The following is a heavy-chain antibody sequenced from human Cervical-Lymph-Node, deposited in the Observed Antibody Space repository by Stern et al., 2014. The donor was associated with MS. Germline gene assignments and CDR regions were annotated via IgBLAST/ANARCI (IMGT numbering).Heavy chain of an antibody. V-gene: IGHV3-30*18. CDR2: ISYDGSNK. D-gene: IGHD1-26*01. CDR3: AKVRGSLRYYGLDV. CDR1: GFTFSSYG. Sequence: QLVESGGGVVQPGRSLRLSCAASGFTFSSYGMRWVRQTPGKGLEWVAVISYDGSNKYYADSVKARFTISRDNSKNTLYLQMNSLRAVDTAVYYCAKVRGSLRYYGLDVWGQGTTVTVSS. J-gene: IGHJ6*02.